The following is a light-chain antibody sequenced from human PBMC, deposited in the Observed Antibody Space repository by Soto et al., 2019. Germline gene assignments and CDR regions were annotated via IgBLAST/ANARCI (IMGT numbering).Light chain of an antibody. CDR2: GAS. V-gene: IGKV3-20*01. J-gene: IGKJ1*01. CDR3: QQYGSSPWT. Sequence: EIVLTQSPGSLSLSPGQRATLSCRASQSVSGSYLAWYQQKPGQPPRLLIYGASSRATGIPDRFSGSGSGTDFTLTISRLEPADFAVYYCQQYGSSPWTFGQGTKVEIK. CDR1: QSVSGSY.